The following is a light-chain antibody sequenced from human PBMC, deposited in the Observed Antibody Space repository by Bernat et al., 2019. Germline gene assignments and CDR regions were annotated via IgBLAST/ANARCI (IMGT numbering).Light chain of an antibody. CDR3: CSYAGSSTV. V-gene: IGLV2-23*02. J-gene: IGLJ3*02. CDR2: EVT. CDR1: SSDVGSYNL. Sequence: QSALTQPASVSGSPGQSITISCAGTSSDVGSYNLFSWYQQHPGKAPKLMIYEVTKRPSGVSNRFSGSKSGNTASLPISGLQAEDEADYYCCSYAGSSTVFGGGTKLNVL.